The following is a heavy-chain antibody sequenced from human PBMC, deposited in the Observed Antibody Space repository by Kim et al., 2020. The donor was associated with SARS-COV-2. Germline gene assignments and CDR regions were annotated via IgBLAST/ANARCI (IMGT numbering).Heavy chain of an antibody. V-gene: IGHV3-30*04. D-gene: IGHD3-22*01. Sequence: GGYLRLSCAASGFTLSSYAMHWVRQAPGKGMEWVAVSSYDGSNKYYADSVKGRFTISRDNSKKTLYLQMNSLRAEDTAVYYCASPLEYDSSGYDTSSFDYWGQGTRVTVSS. CDR2: SSYDGSNK. CDR3: ASPLEYDSSGYDTSSFDY. CDR1: GFTLSSYA. J-gene: IGHJ4*02.